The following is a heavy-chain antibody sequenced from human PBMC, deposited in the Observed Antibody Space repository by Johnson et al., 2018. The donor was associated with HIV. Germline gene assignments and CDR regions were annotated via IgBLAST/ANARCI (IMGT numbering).Heavy chain of an antibody. D-gene: IGHD1-26*01. CDR3: ARDLRGANWHDAFDI. Sequence: VQLVESGGGLVQPGGSLRLSCAASGFTFSTYAMSWVRQAPGKGLEWVSAISGSGNTIYYADSVQGRFTISRDNAKNSLYLQMNSLRDEDTAVYYCARDLRGANWHDAFDIWGQGTMVTVSS. CDR2: ISGSGNTI. V-gene: IGHV3-48*02. CDR1: GFTFSTYA. J-gene: IGHJ3*02.